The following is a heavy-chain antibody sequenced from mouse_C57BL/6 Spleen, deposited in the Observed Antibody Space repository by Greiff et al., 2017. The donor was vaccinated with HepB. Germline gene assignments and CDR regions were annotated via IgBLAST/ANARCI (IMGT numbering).Heavy chain of an antibody. V-gene: IGHV3-6*01. CDR1: GYSITSGYY. Sequence: DVKLQESGPGLVKPSQSLSLTCSVTGYSITSGYYWNWIRQFPGNKLEWMGYISYDGSNNYNPSLKNRISITRDTSTNQFFLKLNSVTTEDTATYYCARDRLGRRGYFDYWGQGTTLTVAS. CDR2: ISYDGSN. J-gene: IGHJ2*01. D-gene: IGHD4-1*01. CDR3: ARDRLGRRGYFDY.